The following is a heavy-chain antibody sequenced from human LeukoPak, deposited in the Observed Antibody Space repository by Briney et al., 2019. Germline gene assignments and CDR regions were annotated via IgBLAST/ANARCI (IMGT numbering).Heavy chain of an antibody. CDR3: ARGPPFYSKDY. D-gene: IGHD6-13*01. CDR1: GFTFSSYW. V-gene: IGHV3-21*01. Sequence: GGSLRLSCAASGFTFSSYWMSWVRQAPGKGLEWVSSISSSSSYIYYADSVKGRFTISRDNAKNSLYLQMNSLRAEDTAVYYCARGPPFYSKDYWGQGTLVTVSS. CDR2: ISSSSSYI. J-gene: IGHJ4*02.